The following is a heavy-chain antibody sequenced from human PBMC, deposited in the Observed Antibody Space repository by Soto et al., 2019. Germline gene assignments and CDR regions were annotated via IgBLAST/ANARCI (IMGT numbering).Heavy chain of an antibody. CDR1: GGSISGHH. CDR2: VYYSGST. V-gene: IGHV4-59*08. D-gene: IGHD6-13*01. Sequence: QVQLQESGPGLVKPSETLSLTCTVSGGSISGHHWSWIRQPPGKGLEWIGYVYYSGSTNYNPSLTSRVPLSVDTSKNQFSLKLNSVTAADTAVYYCDRRGPVAGKTIFDYWGQGTLVTVSS. CDR3: DRRGPVAGKTIFDY. J-gene: IGHJ4*02.